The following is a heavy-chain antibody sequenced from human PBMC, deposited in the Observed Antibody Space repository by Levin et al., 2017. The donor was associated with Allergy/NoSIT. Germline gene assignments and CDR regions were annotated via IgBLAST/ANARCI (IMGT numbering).Heavy chain of an antibody. J-gene: IGHJ3*02. CDR3: ARDYMITFGGVIVPDAFDI. CDR2: INWNGGST. Sequence: GESLKISCAASGFTFDDYGMSWVRQAPGKGLEWVSGINWNGGSTGYADSVKGRFTISRDNAKNSLYLQMNSLRAEDTALYYCARDYMITFGGVIVPDAFDIWGQGTMVTVSS. D-gene: IGHD3-16*02. CDR1: GFTFDDYG. V-gene: IGHV3-20*04.